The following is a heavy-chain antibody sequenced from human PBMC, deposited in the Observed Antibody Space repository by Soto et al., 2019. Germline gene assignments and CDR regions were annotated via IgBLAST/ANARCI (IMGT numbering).Heavy chain of an antibody. Sequence: PGGSLRLSCAASGFTFSSYAMSWVRQAPGKGLEWVSAISGSGGSTYYADSVKGRFTISRDNSKNTLYLQMNSLRAEDTAVYYCAKGTDYYDSSGYYPTPLQRASYYYYYGMDVWGQGTTVTVSS. CDR1: GFTFSSYA. V-gene: IGHV3-23*01. D-gene: IGHD3-22*01. CDR2: ISGSGGST. CDR3: AKGTDYYDSSGYYPTPLQRASYYYYYGMDV. J-gene: IGHJ6*02.